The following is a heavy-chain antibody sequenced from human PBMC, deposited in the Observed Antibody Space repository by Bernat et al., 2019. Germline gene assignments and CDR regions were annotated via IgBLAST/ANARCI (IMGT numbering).Heavy chain of an antibody. CDR2: ISSSSSYI. Sequence: EVQLVESGGGLVKPGGSLRLSCAASGFTFSSYSMNWVRQAPGKGLEWVSSISSSSSYIYYADSVKGRFTSSRDNAKNSRYLQMNSLRDEDTAVYYCARDRAYFDWVADYWGQGTLVTVAA. V-gene: IGHV3-21*01. D-gene: IGHD3-9*01. CDR1: GFTFSSYS. CDR3: ARDRAYFDWVADY. J-gene: IGHJ4*02.